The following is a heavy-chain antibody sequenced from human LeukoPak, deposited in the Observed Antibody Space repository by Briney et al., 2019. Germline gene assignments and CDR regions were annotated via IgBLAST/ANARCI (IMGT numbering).Heavy chain of an antibody. CDR1: GYTFAGYY. Sequence: GASVKVSCKASGYTFAGYYMHWVRQAPGKGLEWMGWINPNSGVTNFAQKLQGRVTMTRDTSISTAYMELSRLRSDDTAVYYCARGHISAWPGTGVDYWGQGTLVTVSS. D-gene: IGHD1-14*01. CDR3: ARGHISAWPGTGVDY. CDR2: INPNSGVT. J-gene: IGHJ4*02. V-gene: IGHV1-2*02.